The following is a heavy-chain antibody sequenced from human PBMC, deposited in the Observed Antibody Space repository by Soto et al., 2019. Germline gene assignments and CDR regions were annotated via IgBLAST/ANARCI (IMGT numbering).Heavy chain of an antibody. CDR2: MYNTGST. CDR3: ARDLWGYCGTDCYPLDV. CDR1: GGTISRYY. J-gene: IGHJ6*02. D-gene: IGHD2-21*02. Sequence: QVQLQESGPGLVKPSETLSLTCTVSGGTISRYYWSWIRQPPGKGLEWIGYMYNTGSTVYNPSFTSRVSITVDTAKIQFSLKLNSVTAADTAVYYCARDLWGYCGTDCYPLDVWGQGTTVTVSS. V-gene: IGHV4-59*01.